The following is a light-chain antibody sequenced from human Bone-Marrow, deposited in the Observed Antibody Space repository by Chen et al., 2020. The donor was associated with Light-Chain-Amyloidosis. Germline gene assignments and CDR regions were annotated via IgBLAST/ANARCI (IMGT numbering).Light chain of an antibody. V-gene: IGLV2-14*03. Sequence: QSALTQPASVSGSPGQSITISCPGTSSDVGGYNYVSWYQQYPGKAPKLLIYDVRNRPSGVSNRFSGSKSGNTASLTISGLQAEDEADYYCSSYASTNTYVFGTGTEVTVL. CDR2: DVR. J-gene: IGLJ1*01. CDR1: SSDVGGYNY. CDR3: SSYASTNTYV.